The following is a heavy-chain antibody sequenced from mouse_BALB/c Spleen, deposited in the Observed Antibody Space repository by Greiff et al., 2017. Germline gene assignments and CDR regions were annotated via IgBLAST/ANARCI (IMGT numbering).Heavy chain of an antibody. CDR1: GFTFSSYG. CDR3: ARDMGRTMDY. D-gene: IGHD4-1*01. V-gene: IGHV5-6-3*01. Sequence: EVKVVESGGGLVQPGGSLKLSCAASGFTFSSYGMSWVRQTPDKRLELVATINSNGGSTYYPDSVKGRFTISRDNAKNTLYLQMSSLKSEDTAMYYCARDMGRTMDYWGQGTSVTVSS. J-gene: IGHJ4*01. CDR2: INSNGGST.